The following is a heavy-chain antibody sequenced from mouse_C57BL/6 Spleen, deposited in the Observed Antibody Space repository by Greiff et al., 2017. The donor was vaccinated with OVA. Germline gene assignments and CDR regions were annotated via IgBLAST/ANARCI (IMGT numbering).Heavy chain of an antibody. CDR2: IYPGGGYT. V-gene: IGHV1-63*01. CDR1: GYTFTNYW. Sequence: VQLQQSGAELVRPGTSVKMSCKASGYTFTNYWVGWAKQRPGHGPEWIGEIYPGGGYTYYNEKFKGKATLTADKSSSTAYMQFSSLTSEDSAIYYCARKAFYYFDYWGQGTTLTVSS. CDR3: ARKAFYYFDY. J-gene: IGHJ2*01. D-gene: IGHD3-2*02.